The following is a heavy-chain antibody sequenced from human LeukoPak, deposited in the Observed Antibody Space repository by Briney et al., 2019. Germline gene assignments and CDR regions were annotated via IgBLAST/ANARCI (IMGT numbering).Heavy chain of an antibody. D-gene: IGHD3-10*01. CDR2: INPNSGGT. CDR3: ARGGSGSGYLYYFDF. V-gene: IGHV1-2*02. Sequence: ASVKVSCKASGGTFSSYAISWVRQAPGQGLEWMGGINPNSGGTSYAQNFQGRVSMTRDTSISTTYMELSGLTSDDTAVYYCARGGSGSGYLYYFDFWGQGTLVSVSS. CDR1: GGTFSSYA. J-gene: IGHJ4*02.